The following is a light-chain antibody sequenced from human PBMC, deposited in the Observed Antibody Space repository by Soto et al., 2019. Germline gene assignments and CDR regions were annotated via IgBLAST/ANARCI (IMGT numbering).Light chain of an antibody. V-gene: IGKV1-5*03. CDR2: QAS. Sequence: DIQMTQSPSTLSASVGDRVSITCRASQSISRQLAWYQQKPGKAPNLLIYQASNLVTGVPSRFTGSGSGTEFTLTISSLQHDDLATYYCLKYKSYWTFGQGTKVEVK. J-gene: IGKJ1*01. CDR1: QSISRQ. CDR3: LKYKSYWT.